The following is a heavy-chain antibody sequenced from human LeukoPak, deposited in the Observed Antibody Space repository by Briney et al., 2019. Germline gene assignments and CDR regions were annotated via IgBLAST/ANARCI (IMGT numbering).Heavy chain of an antibody. D-gene: IGHD2-2*01. CDR1: GFTFSSYS. CDR3: ASAVYQLLGWFDP. CDR2: ISSSSSYI. V-gene: IGHV3-21*01. Sequence: PGGSLRLSCAASGFTFSSYSMNWVRQAPGKGLEWVSSISSSSSYIYYADSVKGRFTISRDNAKNSLYLQMNSLRAEDTAVYYCASAVYQLLGWFDPWGQGTLVTVSS. J-gene: IGHJ5*02.